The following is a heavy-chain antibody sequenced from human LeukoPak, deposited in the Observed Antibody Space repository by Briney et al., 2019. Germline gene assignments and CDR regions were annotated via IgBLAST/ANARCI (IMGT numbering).Heavy chain of an antibody. D-gene: IGHD1-7*01. CDR3: ARDARTTGDY. J-gene: IGHJ4*02. CDR1: GFTFSSYS. V-gene: IGHV3-48*01. Sequence: GGSLRLSCAASGFTFSSYSMNWVRQAPGKGLEGVSYISSSSSTIYYVDSVKGRFTISRDNAKNSLYLQMNSLRAEDTAVYYCARDARTTGDYWGQGTLVTVSS. CDR2: ISSSSSTI.